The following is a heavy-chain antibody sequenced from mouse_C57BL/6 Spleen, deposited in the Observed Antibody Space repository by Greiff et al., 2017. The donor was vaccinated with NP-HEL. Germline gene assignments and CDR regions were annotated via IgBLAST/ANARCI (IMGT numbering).Heavy chain of an antibody. J-gene: IGHJ4*01. CDR3: ARRTYYDSYYAMDY. V-gene: IGHV1-76*01. Sequence: QVQLKQSGAELVRPGASVKLSCKASGYTFTDYYINWVKQRPGQGLEWIARIYPGSGNTYYNEKFKGKATLTAEKSSSTAYMQLSSLTSEDSAVYFCARRTYYDSYYAMDYWGQGTSVTVSS. CDR2: IYPGSGNT. CDR1: GYTFTDYY. D-gene: IGHD2-4*01.